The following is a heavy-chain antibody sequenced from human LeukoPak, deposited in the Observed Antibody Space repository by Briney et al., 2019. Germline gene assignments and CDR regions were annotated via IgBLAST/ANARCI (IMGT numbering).Heavy chain of an antibody. Sequence: GGSLRLSCAASGFTVSSNHMSWVRQAPGKGLESVSFIYSGGTTYYGDFVKGRFTISRDNSKNTLYLQMNSLRPEDTAVYYCAKVLGSLDYWGQGTLVTVSS. J-gene: IGHJ4*02. V-gene: IGHV3-66*02. D-gene: IGHD3-10*01. CDR1: GFTVSSNH. CDR2: IYSGGTT. CDR3: AKVLGSLDY.